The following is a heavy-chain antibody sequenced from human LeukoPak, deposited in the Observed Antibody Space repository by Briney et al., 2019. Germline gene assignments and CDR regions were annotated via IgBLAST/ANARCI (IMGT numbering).Heavy chain of an antibody. D-gene: IGHD1-1*01. CDR3: ARTTTGTTFGSFDY. V-gene: IGHV3-7*01. J-gene: IGHJ4*02. CDR2: INQYGSEI. CDR1: GFTFSNYW. Sequence: SGGSLRLSCAASGFTFSNYWMSCVRQAPGKWLECVTNINQYGSEIHYLDSVKGRFTISRDNAKKSLYLQMDSLRAEDTAVFYCARTTTGTTFGSFDYWGQGTLVTVSS.